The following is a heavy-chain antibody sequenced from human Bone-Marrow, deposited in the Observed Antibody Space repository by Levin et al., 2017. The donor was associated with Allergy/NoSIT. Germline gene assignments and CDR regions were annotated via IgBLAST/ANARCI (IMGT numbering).Heavy chain of an antibody. CDR3: ARAPATEGWYGNYHYYYMDI. D-gene: IGHD6-19*01. CDR2: ISDSGSYT. Sequence: PGASVKVSCAASGFTFSDYYMRWIRQAPGKGLDWISIISDSGSYTNYADSVKGRFTISRDNAKNTLFLQMNDLGAEDTAIYYCARAPATEGWYGNYHYYYMDIWGKGTTVTVSS. CDR1: GFTFSDYY. J-gene: IGHJ6*03. V-gene: IGHV3-11*06.